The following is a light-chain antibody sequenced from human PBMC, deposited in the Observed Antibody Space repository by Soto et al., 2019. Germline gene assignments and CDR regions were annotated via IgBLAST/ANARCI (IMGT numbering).Light chain of an antibody. Sequence: QSVLTQSPSASGTPGQRVTISCSGSSSNTGNNYVYWYQQVPGTAPKLLIYRNYQRPSGVPDRFSGSKSGTSASLAISGLRSEDEADYYCATWDDSLRGWVFGGGTKLTVL. CDR2: RNY. CDR1: SSNTGNNY. V-gene: IGLV1-47*01. J-gene: IGLJ3*02. CDR3: ATWDDSLRGWV.